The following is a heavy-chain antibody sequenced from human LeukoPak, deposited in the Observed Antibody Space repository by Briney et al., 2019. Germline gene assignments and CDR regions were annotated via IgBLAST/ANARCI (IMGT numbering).Heavy chain of an antibody. V-gene: IGHV4-61*02. CDR2: IYTSGST. J-gene: IGHJ4*02. CDR1: GGSISSGSYY. D-gene: IGHD3-3*01. Sequence: SETLSLTCTVSGGSISSGSYYWSWIRQPAGTGLEWIGRIYTSGSTNYNPSLKSRVTISVDTSKNQFSLKLSSVTAADTAVYYCARERKRITIFGVVTTDFDYWGQGTLVTVSS. CDR3: ARERKRITIFGVVTTDFDY.